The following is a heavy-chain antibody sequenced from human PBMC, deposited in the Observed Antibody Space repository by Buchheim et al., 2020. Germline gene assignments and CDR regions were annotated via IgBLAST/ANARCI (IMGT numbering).Heavy chain of an antibody. V-gene: IGHV3-30*04. CDR2: ISYDGSNK. CDR3: ARSKLLGAVAGMDYYYGMDV. Sequence: QVQLVESGGGVVQPGRSLRLSCAASGFTFSSYAMHWVRQAPGKGLEWVAVISYDGSNKYYADSVKGRFTISRDNSKNTLYLQMNSLGAEDTAVYYCARSKLLGAVAGMDYYYGMDVWGQGTT. D-gene: IGHD6-19*01. J-gene: IGHJ6*02. CDR1: GFTFSSYA.